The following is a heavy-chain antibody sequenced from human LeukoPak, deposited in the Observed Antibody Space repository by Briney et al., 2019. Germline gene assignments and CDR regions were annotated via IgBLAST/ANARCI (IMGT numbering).Heavy chain of an antibody. J-gene: IGHJ6*03. CDR1: GFTFSSYA. D-gene: IGHD3-3*01. Sequence: PGGSLRLSCAASGFTFSSYAMSWVRQAPGKGLEWVSAISGSGGSKYYADSVKGRFTISRDNSKNTLYLQMNSLRAEDTAVYYCARDGSSFWRAFNYYMDVWGKGTTVTVSS. CDR3: ARDGSSFWRAFNYYMDV. V-gene: IGHV3-23*01. CDR2: ISGSGGSK.